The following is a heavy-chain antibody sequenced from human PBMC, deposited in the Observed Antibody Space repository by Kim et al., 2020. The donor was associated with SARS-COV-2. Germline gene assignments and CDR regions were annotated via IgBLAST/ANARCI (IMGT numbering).Heavy chain of an antibody. J-gene: IGHJ4*02. D-gene: IGHD2-2*01. Sequence: GGSLRLSCAASGFTFTSYWMSWVRQAPGKGLEWVANIKQDGSENYYVDSVKGRFTISRDNAKNSLYLQVNSLRAEDTAAYYCATSRSLDYWVQGTLVIV. CDR3: ATSRSLDY. CDR1: GFTFTSYW. V-gene: IGHV3-7*01. CDR2: IKQDGSEN.